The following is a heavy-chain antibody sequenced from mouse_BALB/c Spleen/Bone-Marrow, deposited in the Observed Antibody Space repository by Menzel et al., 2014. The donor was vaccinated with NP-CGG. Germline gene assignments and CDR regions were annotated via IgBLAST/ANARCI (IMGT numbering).Heavy chain of an antibody. Sequence: EVKLVESGGGLVQPGGSMKLSCVASGFTFSNYWMNWVRQSPEKGLEWVAEIRLKSSNYATHYAESVKGRITISRDDYKTSVYLQMNKLRTEDTGIYYSTRRGREYAMDYWGQGTSVTVSS. CDR3: TRRGREYAMDY. J-gene: IGHJ4*01. CDR2: IRLKSSNYAT. V-gene: IGHV6-6*02. CDR1: GFTFSNYW.